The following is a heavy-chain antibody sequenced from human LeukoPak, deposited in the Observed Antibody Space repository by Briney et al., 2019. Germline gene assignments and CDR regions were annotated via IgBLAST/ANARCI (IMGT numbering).Heavy chain of an antibody. V-gene: IGHV3-30*02. CDR1: GFTFSSYG. D-gene: IGHD3-22*01. CDR3: AKDGGGYYPSYYYYMDV. J-gene: IGHJ6*03. Sequence: GGSLRLSCAASGFTFSSYGMHSVRQAPGKGLEWVAFIRYDGSNKYYADSVKGRFTISRDNSKNTLYLQMNSLRAEDTAVYYCAKDGGGYYPSYYYYMDVWGKGTTVTISS. CDR2: IRYDGSNK.